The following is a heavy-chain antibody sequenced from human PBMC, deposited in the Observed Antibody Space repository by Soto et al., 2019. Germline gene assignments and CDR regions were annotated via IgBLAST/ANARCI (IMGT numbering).Heavy chain of an antibody. CDR3: AHSSWFNYYFDY. J-gene: IGHJ4*02. CDR2: IYHSGST. CDR1: GGSISSGGYS. Sequence: SETLSLTCAVSGGSISSGGYSWSWIRQPPGKGLEWIGYIYHSGSTYYNPSLKSRVTISVDRSKNQFSLKLSSVTAADTAVYYCAHSSWFNYYFDYWGQGILVSVSS. D-gene: IGHD6-13*01. V-gene: IGHV4-30-2*01.